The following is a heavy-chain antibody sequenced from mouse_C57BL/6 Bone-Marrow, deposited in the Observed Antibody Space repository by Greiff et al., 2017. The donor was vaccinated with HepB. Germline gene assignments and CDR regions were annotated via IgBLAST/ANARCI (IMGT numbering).Heavy chain of an antibody. J-gene: IGHJ3*01. Sequence: EVQVVESGGGLVKPGGSLKLSCAASGFTFSSYAMSWVRQTPEKRLEWVATISDGGSYTYYPDNVKGRFTISRDNAKNNLYLQMSHLKSEDTAMYYCARDRELAWFAYWGQGTLVTVSA. V-gene: IGHV5-4*01. CDR3: ARDRELAWFAY. D-gene: IGHD3-1*01. CDR1: GFTFSSYA. CDR2: ISDGGSYT.